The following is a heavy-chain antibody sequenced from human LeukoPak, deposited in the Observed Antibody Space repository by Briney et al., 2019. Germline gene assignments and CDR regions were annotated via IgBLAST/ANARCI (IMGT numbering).Heavy chain of an antibody. CDR1: GGSISSGSYY. CDR3: ASGYYYDSGYFQH. J-gene: IGHJ1*01. V-gene: IGHV4-61*02. D-gene: IGHD3-22*01. CDR2: IYTSEST. Sequence: PSETLSLTCTVSGGSISSGSYYWSWIRQPAGKGLEWIGRIYTSESTNYNPSLKSRVTISVDTSKNQFSLKLSSVTAADTAVYYCASGYYYDSGYFQHWGQGTLVTVSS.